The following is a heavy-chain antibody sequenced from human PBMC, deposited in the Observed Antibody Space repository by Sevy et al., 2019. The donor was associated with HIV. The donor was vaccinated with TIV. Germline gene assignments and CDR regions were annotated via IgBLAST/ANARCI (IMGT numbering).Heavy chain of an antibody. CDR2: INHSGST. Sequence: SETLSLTCAVYGGSFSGYYWSWIRQPPGKGLEWIGEINHSGSTNYNPSLKSRVTISVDTSKNQFSLKLSSVTAADTAVYYCARERSGYYDSSGYPERTITRMYGMDVWGQGTTVTVSS. V-gene: IGHV4-34*01. CDR1: GGSFSGYY. CDR3: ARERSGYYDSSGYPERTITRMYGMDV. J-gene: IGHJ6*02. D-gene: IGHD3-22*01.